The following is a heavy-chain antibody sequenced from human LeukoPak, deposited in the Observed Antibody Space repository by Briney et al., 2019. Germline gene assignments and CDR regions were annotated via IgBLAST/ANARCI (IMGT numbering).Heavy chain of an antibody. D-gene: IGHD3-16*01. CDR1: GGSISSYC. CDR3: ARVPVRGLDYYYCSMAV. V-gene: IGHV4-59*01. CDR2: SYYSGST. J-gene: IGHJ6*03. Sequence: PSETLSLTCTVSGGSISSYCWSWSRQPPGKGLEWIGYSYYSGSTNYNPSLKSRVTISVDTSKNQFSLKLSSVTAADTAVYYCARVPVRGLDYYYCSMAVWGKGTTVTVSS.